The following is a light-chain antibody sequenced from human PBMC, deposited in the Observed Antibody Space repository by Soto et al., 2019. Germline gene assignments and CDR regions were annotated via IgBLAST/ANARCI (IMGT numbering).Light chain of an antibody. CDR1: QSVSGY. V-gene: IGKV3-11*01. J-gene: IGKJ1*01. Sequence: EIVLTQSPDTLSLSPGERVTLSCRASQSVSGYLAWYQQKPGQAPRLLIYDESTRATGIQARFSGSGSGTDFTVPISSLEPEDFAVYSCRRRSRWPWTFGQGTRV. CDR2: DES. CDR3: RRRSRWPWT.